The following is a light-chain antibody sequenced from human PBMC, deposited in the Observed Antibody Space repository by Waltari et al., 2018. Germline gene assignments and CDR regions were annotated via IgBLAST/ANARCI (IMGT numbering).Light chain of an antibody. CDR2: AAS. V-gene: IGKV1-39*01. CDR3: QQSYSTPKT. Sequence: DIQMTQSPSSLSASVGDRVTITCRASQSISSSLKWYQQKPGKAPKLLIYAASSLQTGVPSRFSGSGSGTEFTLTISSLQPEDFATYYCQQSYSTPKTFGPGTEVDIK. CDR1: QSISSS. J-gene: IGKJ3*01.